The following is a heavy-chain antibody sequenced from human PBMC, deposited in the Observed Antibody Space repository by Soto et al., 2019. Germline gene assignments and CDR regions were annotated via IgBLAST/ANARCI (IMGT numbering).Heavy chain of an antibody. CDR1: GFSFSSYW. CDR3: ARDYYDSSGYYYPADY. D-gene: IGHD3-22*01. V-gene: IGHV3-74*01. J-gene: IGHJ4*02. CDR2: INSDGSST. Sequence: GGSLRLSCAASGFSFSSYWMHWVRQAPGKGLVWVSRINSDGSSTSYADSAKGRFTISRDNAKNTLYLQMNSLRAEDTAVYYCARDYYDSSGYYYPADYWGQGTLVTVSS.